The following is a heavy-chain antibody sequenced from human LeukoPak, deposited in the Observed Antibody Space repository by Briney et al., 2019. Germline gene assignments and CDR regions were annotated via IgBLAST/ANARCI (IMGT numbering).Heavy chain of an antibody. J-gene: IGHJ4*02. D-gene: IGHD3-10*01. Sequence: GGSLRLSCAGSGFTFSNYGLSWVRQAPGNGLEWVSGITGSGGSTYYADSVKGRFTISRDNSKNTLYLQMNSLRAEDTAVYYCAKDRYYYGSGSSGFDYWGQGTLVTVSS. CDR1: GFTFSNYG. CDR2: ITGSGGST. CDR3: AKDRYYYGSGSSGFDY. V-gene: IGHV3-23*01.